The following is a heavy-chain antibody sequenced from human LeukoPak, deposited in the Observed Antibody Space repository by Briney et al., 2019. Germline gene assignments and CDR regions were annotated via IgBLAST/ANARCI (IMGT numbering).Heavy chain of an antibody. J-gene: IGHJ5*02. CDR2: VSTSNPHT. CDR1: GYTFTNYG. V-gene: IGHV1-18*01. Sequence: DSVKVSCKTSGYTFTNYGISWVRQAPGQGLEWMGWVSTSNPHTNYAPKFRGRVIMTIDTSTTTAYLEMRSLTSDDTAVYYCARDRFLWGLGSWFDLWGQGTLVTVTS. D-gene: IGHD3-3*01. CDR3: ARDRFLWGLGSWFDL.